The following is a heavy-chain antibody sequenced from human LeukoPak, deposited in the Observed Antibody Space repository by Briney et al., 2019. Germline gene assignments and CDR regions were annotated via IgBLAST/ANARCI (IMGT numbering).Heavy chain of an antibody. V-gene: IGHV3-48*02. CDR1: GFTFSSYN. CDR2: ISPGSSTI. J-gene: IGHJ4*02. Sequence: PGGSLRLSCAASGFTFSSYNMNWVRQAPGKGLEWVSYISPGSSTIYYADSVKGRFTISRDNAKNSLYLQMNSLRDEDTAAYYCARSKQLDYWGQGTLVTVSS. CDR3: ARSKQLDY. D-gene: IGHD6-13*01.